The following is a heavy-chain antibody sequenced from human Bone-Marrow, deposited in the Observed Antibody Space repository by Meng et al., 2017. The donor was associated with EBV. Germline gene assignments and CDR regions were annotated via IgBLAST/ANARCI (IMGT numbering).Heavy chain of an antibody. J-gene: IGHJ5*02. Sequence: QSQLGWSGGGVVLPGSSLSLSCASSGFVFSGYGFHWIRQAPGKGPGWVGIIPSDASHNKYYADSVKGRFTISRDNSKNTLYLKMNSLKIEDTAAYYCAKDLSGRFDPWGQGTLVTVSS. V-gene: IGHV3-30*18. CDR3: AKDLSGRFDP. D-gene: IGHD1-14*01. CDR1: GFVFSGYG. CDR2: IPSDASHNK.